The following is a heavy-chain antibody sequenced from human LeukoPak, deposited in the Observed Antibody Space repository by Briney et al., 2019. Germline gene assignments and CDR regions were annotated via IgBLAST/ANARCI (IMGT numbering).Heavy chain of an antibody. CDR3: ARLWGRIAARSLREGFDS. Sequence: GESLKISCMASGYSFTSYWIGWVRQMPGKGLEWLGIIYPADSDTRYSPSFQGQVTISADRSINTAYLQWSSLEASDTAMFYCARLWGRIAARSLREGFDSWGQGTLVSVSS. CDR1: GYSFTSYW. CDR2: IYPADSDT. V-gene: IGHV5-51*01. D-gene: IGHD6-6*01. J-gene: IGHJ4*02.